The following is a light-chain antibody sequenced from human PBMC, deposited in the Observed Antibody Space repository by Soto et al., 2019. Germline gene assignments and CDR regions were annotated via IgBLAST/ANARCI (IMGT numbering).Light chain of an antibody. CDR2: GNS. J-gene: IGLJ1*01. V-gene: IGLV1-40*01. CDR3: QSYDSSLSGYV. Sequence: QSVLTQPPSVSGAPGQRVTISCTGSSSNIGAGYDVHWYQQVPGTAPKLLIYGNSSRPSGVPDRFSGSKSGTSASLAITGLQAEDEADYCCQSYDSSLSGYVVGTGTKLTVL. CDR1: SSNIGAGYD.